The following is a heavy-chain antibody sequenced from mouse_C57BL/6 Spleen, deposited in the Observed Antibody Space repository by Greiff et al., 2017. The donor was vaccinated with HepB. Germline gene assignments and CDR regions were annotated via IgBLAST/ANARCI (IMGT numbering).Heavy chain of an antibody. V-gene: IGHV1-54*01. CDR2: INPGSGGT. J-gene: IGHJ2*01. D-gene: IGHD2-3*01. CDR3: ARWRYDGYYGGDY. Sequence: VQLQQSGAELVRPGTSVKVSCKASGYAFTNYLIEWVKQRPGQGLEWIGVINPGSGGTNYNEKFKGKATLTADKSSSTAYMQLSSLTSEDSAVYFCARWRYDGYYGGDYWGQGTTLTVSS. CDR1: GYAFTNYL.